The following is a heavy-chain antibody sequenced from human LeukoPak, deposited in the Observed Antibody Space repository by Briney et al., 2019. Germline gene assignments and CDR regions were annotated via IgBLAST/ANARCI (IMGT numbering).Heavy chain of an antibody. D-gene: IGHD6-19*01. V-gene: IGHV4-61*01. J-gene: IGHJ5*01. CDR3: AKEGRVQWLVSGALDS. Sequence: SETLSLTCTVSDDSVSRNRYHWPGIRQPPGKGLEWIGYIYHGSATYNPSLESRVTLSIDTSKNPYSLKMTSVTAADTSVYYCAKEGRVQWLVSGALDSWGQGTLVTVSS. CDR2: IYHGSA. CDR1: DDSVSRNRYH.